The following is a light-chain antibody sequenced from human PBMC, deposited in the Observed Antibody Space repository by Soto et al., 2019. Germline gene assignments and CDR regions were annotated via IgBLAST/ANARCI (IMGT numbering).Light chain of an antibody. J-gene: IGKJ1*01. CDR2: GAS. V-gene: IGKV3-15*01. Sequence: EKVMKQSPATLSVYPGERATLSCRASHSVSSSLDWYQQKPGQAPRLLISGASTRAGGIPARFSGSGSGTEFTLTISSLQSEDFAVYYCQHYNTWPWTFGQGTKVDI. CDR1: HSVSSS. CDR3: QHYNTWPWT.